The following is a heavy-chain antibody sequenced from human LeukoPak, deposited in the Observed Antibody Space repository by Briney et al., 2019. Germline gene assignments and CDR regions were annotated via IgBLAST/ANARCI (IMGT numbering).Heavy chain of an antibody. CDR2: IYWDDDK. V-gene: IGHV2-5*08. D-gene: IGHD3-10*01. CDR1: GGSISSYYW. J-gene: IGHJ3*02. Sequence: TLSLTCTVFGGSISSYYWSWIRQPPGKALEWLALIYWDDDKRYSPSLKTRVTITKDTSKNQVVLTMTNMDREDTATYYCAHTSTIYYVDAFDMWGQGTAVTVSS. CDR3: AHTSTIYYVDAFDM.